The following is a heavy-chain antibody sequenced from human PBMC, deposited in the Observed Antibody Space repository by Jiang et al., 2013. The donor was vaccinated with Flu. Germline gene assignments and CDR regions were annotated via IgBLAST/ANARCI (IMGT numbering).Heavy chain of an antibody. Sequence: SQTLSLTCAISGDSVSSNSAAWNWIRQSPSRGLEWLGRTYYRSKWYNDYAVSVKSRITINPDTSKNQFSLQLNSVTPEDTAVYYCARDQGIAVPNYYYGMDVWGQGTTVTVSS. CDR3: ARDQGIAVPNYYYGMDV. J-gene: IGHJ6*02. CDR2: TYYRSKWYN. CDR1: GDSVSSNSAA. D-gene: IGHD6-19*01. V-gene: IGHV6-1*01.